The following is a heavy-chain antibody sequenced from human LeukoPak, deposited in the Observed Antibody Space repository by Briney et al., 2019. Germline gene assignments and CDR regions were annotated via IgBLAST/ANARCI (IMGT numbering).Heavy chain of an antibody. CDR1: GFTLSTYR. V-gene: IGHV3-7*01. CDR2: IKEDGSEK. Sequence: GGSPRLSCATSGFTLSTYRMSWVRHAPGKGLERGANIKEDGSEKYYVDSVIGRFTISRDNAKNSLYLQMNSPKAADTALYNSASPRSGSWYDFESWGQGTLVSVFS. J-gene: IGHJ4*02. CDR3: ASPRSGSWYDFES. D-gene: IGHD6-13*01.